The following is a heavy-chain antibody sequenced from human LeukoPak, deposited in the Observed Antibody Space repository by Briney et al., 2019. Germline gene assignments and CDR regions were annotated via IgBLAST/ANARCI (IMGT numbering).Heavy chain of an antibody. V-gene: IGHV4-4*07. CDR1: GGSSSISSYY. Sequence: SETLSLTCTVSGGSSSISSYYWSWIRKPAGTGLEWIGRIYTSGSTNYHPSLKSRVTMSVDTSKNQFSLKLSSVTAADTAVYYCARESGSYSPFDYWGQGTLVTVSS. CDR2: IYTSGST. D-gene: IGHD1-26*01. CDR3: ARESGSYSPFDY. J-gene: IGHJ4*02.